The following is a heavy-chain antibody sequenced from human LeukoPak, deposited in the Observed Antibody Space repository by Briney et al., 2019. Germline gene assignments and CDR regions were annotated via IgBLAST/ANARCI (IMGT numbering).Heavy chain of an antibody. CDR2: INTDGSIT. V-gene: IGHV3-74*01. D-gene: IGHD2-21*01. J-gene: IGHJ4*02. CDR1: GFTFSDYW. Sequence: GGSLRLSCAASGFTFSDYWIHWVRQAPGKGLVWVSRINTDGSITNYADSVNGRFTISRDNAKNTLYLQMNSLRAEDTAVYFCVRDGQGSIPLDYWGQGTLVTVSS. CDR3: VRDGQGSIPLDY.